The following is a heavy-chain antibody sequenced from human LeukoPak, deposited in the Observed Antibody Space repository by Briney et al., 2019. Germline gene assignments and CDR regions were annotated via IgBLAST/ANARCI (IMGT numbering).Heavy chain of an antibody. CDR2: IIPIFGTA. CDR1: GGTFSSYA. D-gene: IGHD5-18*01. V-gene: IGHV1-69*01. Sequence: GSSVKVSCKASGGTFSSYAISWVRQAPGQGLEWMGGIIPIFGTANYAQKFQGRVTITADESTSTAYMELSSLRSEDTAVYYCARDEDTAMAYDAIDIWGRGTMVTVSS. J-gene: IGHJ3*02. CDR3: ARDEDTAMAYDAIDI.